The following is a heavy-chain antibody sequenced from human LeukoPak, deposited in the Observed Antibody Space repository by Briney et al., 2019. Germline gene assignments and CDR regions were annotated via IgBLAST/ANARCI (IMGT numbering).Heavy chain of an antibody. J-gene: IGHJ3*02. CDR3: ARAGSGSYYNPDAFDI. CDR2: IYYSGST. Sequence: SETLSLTCTVSGGSISSGDYYWSWIRQPPGKGLEWIGYIYYSGSTYYNPSPKSRVTISVDTSKNQFSLKLSSVTAADTAVYYCARAGSGSYYNPDAFDIWGQGTMVTVSS. CDR1: GGSISSGDYY. V-gene: IGHV4-30-4*01. D-gene: IGHD3-10*01.